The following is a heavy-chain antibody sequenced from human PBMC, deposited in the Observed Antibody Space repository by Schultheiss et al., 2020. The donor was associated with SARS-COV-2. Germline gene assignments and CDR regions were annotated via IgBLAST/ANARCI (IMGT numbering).Heavy chain of an antibody. Sequence: SETLSLTCTVSGGSISSSSYYWSWIRQPPGKGLEWIGEINHSGTTNYNPSLKSRVSVSVDTSNNQFSLKVNSVTAADTAVYYCARRGYTFGSPTFDYWGQGTLVTVSS. D-gene: IGHD5-18*01. CDR1: GGSISSSSYY. J-gene: IGHJ4*02. CDR3: ARRGYTFGSPTFDY. V-gene: IGHV4-39*07. CDR2: INHSGTT.